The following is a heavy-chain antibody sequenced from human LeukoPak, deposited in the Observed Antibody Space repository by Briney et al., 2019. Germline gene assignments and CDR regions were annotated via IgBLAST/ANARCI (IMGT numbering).Heavy chain of an antibody. CDR1: GYTFTSYY. Sequence: ASVKVSCKASGYTFTSYYMHWVRRAPGQGLEWMGWINPNSGGTNYAQKFQGRVTMTRDTSISTAYMELSRLRSDDTAVYYCARDPPHRLRFSEIDPWGQGTLVTVSS. CDR2: INPNSGGT. CDR3: ARDPPHRLRFSEIDP. D-gene: IGHD3-3*01. J-gene: IGHJ5*02. V-gene: IGHV1-2*02.